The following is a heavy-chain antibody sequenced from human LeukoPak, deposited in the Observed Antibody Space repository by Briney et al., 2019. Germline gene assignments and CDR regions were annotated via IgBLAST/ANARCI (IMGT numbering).Heavy chain of an antibody. J-gene: IGHJ4*02. D-gene: IGHD6-19*01. CDR1: GFTVSSYD. CDR2: ISYDGSNK. CDR3: AREGKVAVAGFDY. Sequence: GGSLRLSCAAYGFTVSSYDMHWVRQARGKGLEWVAVISYDGSNKYYADSVKGRFTISRDNSKNTLYLQMNSLRAEDTAVYYCAREGKVAVAGFDYWGQGTLVTVSS. V-gene: IGHV3-30*04.